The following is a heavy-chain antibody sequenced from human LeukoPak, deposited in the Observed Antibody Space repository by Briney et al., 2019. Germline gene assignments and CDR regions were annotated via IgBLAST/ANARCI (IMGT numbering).Heavy chain of an antibody. J-gene: IGHJ6*03. CDR1: GSTFSSYA. V-gene: IGHV3-30*04. CDR2: ISYDGSNK. CDR3: SGGYYYYYMDV. D-gene: IGHD3-16*01. Sequence: GGSLRFSCAASGSTFSSYAMHWVRQAPGKGLEWVAVISYDGSNKYYADSVKGRFTISRDNSKNTLYLQMNSLRAEDTAVYYCSGGYYYYYMDVWGKGTTVTVSS.